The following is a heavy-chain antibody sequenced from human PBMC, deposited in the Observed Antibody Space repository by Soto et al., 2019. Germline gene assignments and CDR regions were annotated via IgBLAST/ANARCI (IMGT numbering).Heavy chain of an antibody. CDR3: ARHGPTVLGGDYWYYYYMDV. D-gene: IGHD2-8*02. V-gene: IGHV4-59*08. Sequence: SETLSLTCTVSGGSISSYYCSWIRQPPGKGLEWIGYIYYSGSTNYNPSLKSRVTISVDTSKNQFSLKLSSVTAADTAVYYCARHGPTVLGGDYWYYYYMDVWGKGTTVTVSS. CDR2: IYYSGST. J-gene: IGHJ6*03. CDR1: GGSISSYY.